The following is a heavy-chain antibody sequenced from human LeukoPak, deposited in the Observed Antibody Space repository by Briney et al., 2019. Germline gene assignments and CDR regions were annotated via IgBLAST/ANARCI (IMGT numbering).Heavy chain of an antibody. CDR1: GGSISSSSYY. CDR2: IYYSGST. J-gene: IGHJ5*02. V-gene: IGHV4-39*07. Sequence: SETLSLTCTVSGGSISSSSYYWGWIRQPPGKGLEWIGSIYYSGSTYYNPSLKSRVTISVDTSKNQFSLKLSSVTAADTAVYYCARGVTSSGWYTNWFDPWGQGTLVTVSS. CDR3: ARGVTSSGWYTNWFDP. D-gene: IGHD6-19*01.